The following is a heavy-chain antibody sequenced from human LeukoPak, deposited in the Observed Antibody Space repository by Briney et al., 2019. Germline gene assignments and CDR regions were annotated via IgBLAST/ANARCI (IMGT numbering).Heavy chain of an antibody. Sequence: SETLSLTCSVSGASVSSYYWSWVRQSPGKGLEWIGYVYHSGSSSNPSLQSRVTISQDTSRNQFSLKMTSVTAADTAVYYCAKLLGEEYWGQGTLVVVSS. CDR1: GASVSSYY. D-gene: IGHD6-6*01. CDR3: AKLLGEEY. V-gene: IGHV4-59*02. CDR2: VYHSGS. J-gene: IGHJ4*02.